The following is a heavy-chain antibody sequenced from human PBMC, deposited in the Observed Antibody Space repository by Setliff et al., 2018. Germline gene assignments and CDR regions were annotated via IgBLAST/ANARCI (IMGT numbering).Heavy chain of an antibody. CDR3: MSTPSGTYSTYYYYCNMDV. D-gene: IGHD3-10*01. Sequence: PGGSLRLSCAASGFTFSNAWMSWVRQAPGKGLEWVGQIKRKTDGETTDYAAPVKGRFIISRDDSKRTLYLQMNSLKNEDTALYYCMSTPSGTYSTYYYYCNMDVWGKGTQVTVSS. V-gene: IGHV3-15*01. CDR1: GFTFSNAW. J-gene: IGHJ6*03. CDR2: IKRKTDGETT.